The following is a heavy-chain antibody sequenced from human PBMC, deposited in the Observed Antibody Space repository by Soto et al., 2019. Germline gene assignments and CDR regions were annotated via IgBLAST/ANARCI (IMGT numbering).Heavy chain of an antibody. CDR3: ASSSIAGAGFCFYVMDV. CDR2: IYYSGST. V-gene: IGHV4-59*01. Sequence: QVQLQESAPGLVKPSETLSLTCTVSGDSISSYYWSWIRQPPEKVLEWIAYIYYSGSTNYSPSLNSRVTRSVDTSTTQFPLNLRSVTAADTAVYYCASSSIAGAGFCFYVMDVWGRGTPVTVSS. D-gene: IGHD6-13*01. CDR1: GDSISSYY. J-gene: IGHJ6*02.